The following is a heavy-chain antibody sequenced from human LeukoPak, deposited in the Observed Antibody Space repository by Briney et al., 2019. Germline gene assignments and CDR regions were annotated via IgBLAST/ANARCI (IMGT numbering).Heavy chain of an antibody. Sequence: SETLSLTCNVSGYSISNGFYWGWIRQSPGQGLGWIGYIWPSGSTNYNPSLSGRVAISLDKSRNHFTLMVTAVTAADTAFYYCARKGPEHLPTYFDHWGRGILVTVSS. CDR2: IWPSGST. D-gene: IGHD2-21*01. CDR3: ARKGPEHLPTYFDH. CDR1: GYSISNGFY. J-gene: IGHJ4*02. V-gene: IGHV4-38-2*02.